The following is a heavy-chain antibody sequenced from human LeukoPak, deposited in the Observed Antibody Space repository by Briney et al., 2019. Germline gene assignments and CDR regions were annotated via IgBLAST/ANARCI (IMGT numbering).Heavy chain of an antibody. CDR2: IYYSGST. V-gene: IGHV4-39*01. J-gene: IGHJ3*02. CDR1: GGSISSSGYY. D-gene: IGHD2-2*02. CDR3: ARQDCSSTSCYSSAKVDDAFDI. Sequence: SETLSLTCTVSGGSISSSGYYWGWIRQPPGKGLEWIGSIYYSGSTYYNPSLKSRVTISVDTSKNQFSLKLSSVTAADTAVYYYARQDCSSTSCYSSAKVDDAFDIWGQGTMVTVSS.